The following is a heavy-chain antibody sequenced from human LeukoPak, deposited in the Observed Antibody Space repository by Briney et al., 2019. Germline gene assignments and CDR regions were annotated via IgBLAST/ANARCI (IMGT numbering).Heavy chain of an antibody. Sequence: ASVKVSCKASGYTFTSYDINWVRQATGQGLEWTGWMNPNSGNTGYAQKFQGRVTMTRNTSISTAYMELSSLRSEDTAVYYCARGYRYYDSSGYYSVDYWGQGTLVTVSS. V-gene: IGHV1-8*01. CDR1: GYTFTSYD. J-gene: IGHJ4*02. CDR2: MNPNSGNT. CDR3: ARGYRYYDSSGYYSVDY. D-gene: IGHD3-22*01.